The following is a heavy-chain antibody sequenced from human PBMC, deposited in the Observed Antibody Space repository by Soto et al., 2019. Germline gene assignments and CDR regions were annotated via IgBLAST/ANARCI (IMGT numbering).Heavy chain of an antibody. Sequence: ASVKVSCKASGYTFTSYAMHWVRQAPGQRLEWMGWINAGNGNTKYSQKFQGRVTITRDTSASTAYMELSSLRSDDTAVYYCARVGSYDILTGYQGPIDYWGQGTLVTVSS. J-gene: IGHJ4*02. V-gene: IGHV1-3*01. CDR2: INAGNGNT. D-gene: IGHD3-9*01. CDR3: ARVGSYDILTGYQGPIDY. CDR1: GYTFTSYA.